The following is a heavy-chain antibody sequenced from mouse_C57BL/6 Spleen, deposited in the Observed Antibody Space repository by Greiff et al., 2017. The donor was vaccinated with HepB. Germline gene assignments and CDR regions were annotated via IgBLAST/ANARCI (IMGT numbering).Heavy chain of an antibody. CDR1: GYAFSSYW. CDR2: LYPGDGDT. J-gene: IGHJ1*03. Sequence: QVQLQQSGAELVKPGDSVKISCKASGYAFSSYWMNWVKQRPGKGLEWIGQLYPGDGDTNYNGKFKGKATLTADKSSSTAYMQLSSLTSEDSAVYFCARYYGSSYEDWYFDVWGTGTTVTVSS. V-gene: IGHV1-80*01. D-gene: IGHD1-1*01. CDR3: ARYYGSSYEDWYFDV.